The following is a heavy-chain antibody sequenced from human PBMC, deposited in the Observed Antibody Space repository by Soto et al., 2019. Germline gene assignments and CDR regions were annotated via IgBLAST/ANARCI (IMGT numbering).Heavy chain of an antibody. J-gene: IGHJ3*02. CDR1: VYSISSGYY. Sequence: PSETLSITCAFSVYSISSGYYWGWIRQPPGKGLEWIGSIYHSGSTYYNPSLKSRVTISVDTSKNQFSLKLSSVTAADTAAYYCARGRHGEGAFDIWGQGTMVTVSS. CDR3: ARGRHGEGAFDI. CDR2: IYHSGST. V-gene: IGHV4-38-2*01. D-gene: IGHD4-17*01.